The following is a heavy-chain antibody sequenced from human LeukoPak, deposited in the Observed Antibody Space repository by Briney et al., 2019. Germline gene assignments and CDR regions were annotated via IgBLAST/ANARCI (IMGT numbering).Heavy chain of an antibody. Sequence: SETLSLTCTVSGGSISSYYWSWIRQPPGKGLEWIGYIYYSGSTNYNPSLKSRVTISVDTSKNQFSLKLSSVAAADTAVYYCARLFLKGWSNYYYGMDVWGQGTTVTVSS. CDR3: ARLFLKGWSNYYYGMDV. CDR1: GGSISSYY. D-gene: IGHD3-22*01. J-gene: IGHJ6*02. V-gene: IGHV4-59*12. CDR2: IYYSGST.